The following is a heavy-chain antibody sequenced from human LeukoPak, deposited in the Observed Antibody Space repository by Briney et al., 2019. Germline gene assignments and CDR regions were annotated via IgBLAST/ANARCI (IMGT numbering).Heavy chain of an antibody. Sequence: SGGSLRLSCTASGFTFGDYAMSWVRQAPGKGLEWVSFIRSKAYGGTTEYAASVKGGFTISRDDSKSIAYLQMNSLKTEDTAVYYCTRVSLVAASVFFDYWGQGTLVTVSS. V-gene: IGHV3-49*04. CDR1: GFTFGDYA. CDR2: IRSKAYGGTT. J-gene: IGHJ4*02. D-gene: IGHD2-15*01. CDR3: TRVSLVAASVFFDY.